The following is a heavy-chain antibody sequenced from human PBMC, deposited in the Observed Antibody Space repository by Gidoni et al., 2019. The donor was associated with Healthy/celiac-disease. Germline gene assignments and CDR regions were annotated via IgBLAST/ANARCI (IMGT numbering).Heavy chain of an antibody. D-gene: IGHD6-19*01. J-gene: IGHJ4*02. V-gene: IGHV3-23*01. Sequence: EVRLLESGGGLVQPGGSLRLSCAASGFTFSSYAMSWVRQAPGKGLEWVSAISGSGGSTYYADSVKGRFTISRDNSKNTLYLQMNSLRAEDTAVYYCVRPMDSSGWYFDYWGQGTLVTVSS. CDR1: GFTFSSYA. CDR2: ISGSGGST. CDR3: VRPMDSSGWYFDY.